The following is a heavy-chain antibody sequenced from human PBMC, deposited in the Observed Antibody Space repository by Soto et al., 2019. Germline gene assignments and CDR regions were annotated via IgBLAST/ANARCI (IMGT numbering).Heavy chain of an antibody. V-gene: IGHV1-8*01. Sequence: ASVKVSCKASGYTFTSYDINWVRQATGQGLEWMGRMNPNSGNTNYAQKFQGRVTITTDKSTSTAYMELSSLRSEDTAVYYCAREYSGYGYYYYMDVWGKGTTVTVSS. D-gene: IGHD5-12*01. CDR3: AREYSGYGYYYYMDV. J-gene: IGHJ6*03. CDR1: GYTFTSYD. CDR2: MNPNSGNT.